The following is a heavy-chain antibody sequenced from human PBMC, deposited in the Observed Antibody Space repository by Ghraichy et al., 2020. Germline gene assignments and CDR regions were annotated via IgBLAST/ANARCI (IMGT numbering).Heavy chain of an antibody. CDR1: GFTFSRYD. CDR2: IGTAGDT. J-gene: IGHJ6*02. V-gene: IGHV3-13*01. D-gene: IGHD6-19*01. CDR3: ARDSSGWGLDV. Sequence: GGSLRLSCAASGFTFSRYDMHWVRQVKGKGLEWVSLIGTAGDTHYPDSVKGRFTSSRENAKNSLYLQMNNLRAEDTAVYYCARDSSGWGLDVWGQGTTVTVSS.